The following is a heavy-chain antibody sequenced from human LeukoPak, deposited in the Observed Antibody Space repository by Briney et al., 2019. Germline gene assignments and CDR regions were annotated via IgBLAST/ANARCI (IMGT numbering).Heavy chain of an antibody. CDR3: AKALEQETVIALDS. Sequence: GGSLRLSFAASEFTLRTSAMSGARKAPGKGREWFSAISGSGGSTYYADSVKGRFTISRDNSNNTLYLQMNSLRAEDTSIYFCAKALEQETVIALDSWGQGTLVTVSS. CDR2: ISGSGGST. V-gene: IGHV3-23*01. J-gene: IGHJ4*02. CDR1: EFTLRTSA. D-gene: IGHD6-13*01.